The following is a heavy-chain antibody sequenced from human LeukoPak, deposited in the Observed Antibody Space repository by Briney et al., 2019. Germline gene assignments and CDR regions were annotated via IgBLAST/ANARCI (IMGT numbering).Heavy chain of an antibody. CDR3: ARSPGYSYARDDY. J-gene: IGHJ4*02. CDR2: INHSGST. Sequence: SETLSLTCAVYGGSFSGYYWSWIRQPPGKGLEWIGEINHSGSTNYNASLKSRVTISVDTSKNQFSMKLSSVTAADTAVYYCARSPGYSYARDDYWGQGTLVTVSS. V-gene: IGHV4-34*01. D-gene: IGHD5-18*01. CDR1: GGSFSGYY.